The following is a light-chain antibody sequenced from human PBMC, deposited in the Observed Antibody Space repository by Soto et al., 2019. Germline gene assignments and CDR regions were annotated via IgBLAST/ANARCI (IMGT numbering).Light chain of an antibody. CDR3: QQRSNWPRFT. J-gene: IGKJ3*01. V-gene: IGKV3-11*01. CDR2: DAS. CDR1: QSVSSY. Sequence: EIVLTQSPATLSLSPGERATLSCRASQSVSSYLAWYQQKPGQAPRLLIYDASNRATGIPSRFSGSGSGTDFTLTISSLEPEDVVVDYCQQRSNWPRFTIGPGTKVDIK.